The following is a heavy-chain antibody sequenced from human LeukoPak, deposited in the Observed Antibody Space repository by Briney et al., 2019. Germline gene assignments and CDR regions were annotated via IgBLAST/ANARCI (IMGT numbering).Heavy chain of an antibody. Sequence: GGSLRLSCAASGFNFRSYEMNWVRQAPGKGLEFVSAIISNGVTTYYANSVKGRFTISRDNSKNTLYLQMGGLRAGDMAVYYCARVPAPGDYGDLFDYWGQGTLVTVSS. CDR2: IISNGVTT. V-gene: IGHV3-64*01. D-gene: IGHD4/OR15-4a*01. J-gene: IGHJ4*02. CDR3: ARVPAPGDYGDLFDY. CDR1: GFNFRSYE.